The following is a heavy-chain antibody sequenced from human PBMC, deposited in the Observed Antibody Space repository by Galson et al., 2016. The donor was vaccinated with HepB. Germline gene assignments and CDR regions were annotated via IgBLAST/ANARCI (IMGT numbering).Heavy chain of an antibody. D-gene: IGHD1-1*01. CDR3: ARGDGRPGERGDY. J-gene: IGHJ4*02. V-gene: IGHV3-74*01. CDR2: INYGGTNT. Sequence: SLRLSCAVSGFMFTHYWMSWVRQAPGKGLVWVSRINYGGTNTDYADSVKGRFAISRDNAKNTLYLQMTNLRAEDTAVYYCARGDGRPGERGDYWGQGTLVTVSS. CDR1: GFMFTHYW.